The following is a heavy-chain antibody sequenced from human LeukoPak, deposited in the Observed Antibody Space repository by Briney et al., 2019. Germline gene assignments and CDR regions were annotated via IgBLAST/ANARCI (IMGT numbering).Heavy chain of an antibody. Sequence: GSSVKVSCKASGGTFSSYAISWVRQAPGQGLEWMGGIIPIFGTANYAQKFQGRVTITTDESTSTAYMELSSLRSEDTAVYYCARGARFLDHSAGFDPWGQGTLVTVSS. J-gene: IGHJ5*02. D-gene: IGHD3-3*01. V-gene: IGHV1-69*05. CDR2: IIPIFGTA. CDR3: ARGARFLDHSAGFDP. CDR1: GGTFSSYA.